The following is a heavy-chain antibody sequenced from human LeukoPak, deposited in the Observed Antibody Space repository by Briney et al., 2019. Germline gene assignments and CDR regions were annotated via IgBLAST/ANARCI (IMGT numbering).Heavy chain of an antibody. J-gene: IGHJ3*02. V-gene: IGHV1-2*02. CDR1: GYTFTGYY. D-gene: IGHD3-22*01. Sequence: ASVKVSCKASGYTFTGYYMHWVRQAPGQGLEWMGWINPNSGGTNYAQKFQGRVTMTRDTSISTAYMELSRLRSDDTAVYYCARPRDYYDSSPAFDIWGQGTMVTVSS. CDR2: INPNSGGT. CDR3: ARPRDYYDSSPAFDI.